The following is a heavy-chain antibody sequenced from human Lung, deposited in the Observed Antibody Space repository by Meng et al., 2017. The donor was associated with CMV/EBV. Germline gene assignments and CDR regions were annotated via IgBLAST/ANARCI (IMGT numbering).Heavy chain of an antibody. D-gene: IGHD6-19*01. Sequence: GGSLRLXXAASRFTFSNYGMSWVRQAPGKGLEWVSAISGSGDTTKYADSVRGRFTITRDNSKNTLYLQMSSLRVDDTAIYYCAITWLVRLNWFDAWGQGTXVTVSS. CDR2: ISGSGDTT. CDR1: RFTFSNYG. J-gene: IGHJ5*02. CDR3: AITWLVRLNWFDA. V-gene: IGHV3-23*01.